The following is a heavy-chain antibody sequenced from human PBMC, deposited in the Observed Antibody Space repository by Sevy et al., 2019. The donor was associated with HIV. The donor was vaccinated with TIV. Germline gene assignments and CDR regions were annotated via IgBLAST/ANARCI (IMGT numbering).Heavy chain of an antibody. CDR1: GFTFRSYW. CDR2: IKQDGSEK. Sequence: GGSLRLSCAASGFTFRSYWMSLVRQAPGKGLEWVANIKQDGSEKYYVDSVKGRFTISRDNAKNSLYLQMNSLRAEDTAVYYCARDPSDYYDSSGYYSYWGQGTLVTVSS. D-gene: IGHD3-22*01. V-gene: IGHV3-7*01. J-gene: IGHJ4*02. CDR3: ARDPSDYYDSSGYYSY.